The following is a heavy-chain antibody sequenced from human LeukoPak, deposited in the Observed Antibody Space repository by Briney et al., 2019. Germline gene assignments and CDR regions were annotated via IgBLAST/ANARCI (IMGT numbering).Heavy chain of an antibody. CDR2: IKQDGSEK. J-gene: IGHJ4*02. CDR1: GFTFSDYY. D-gene: IGHD6-13*01. Sequence: GGSLRLSCAASGFTFSDYYMSWVRQAPGKGLEWVANIKQDGSEKYYVDSVKGRFTISRDNAKNSLYLQMNSLRAEDTAVYYCARDGYSSSWYLWDWGQGTLVTVSS. V-gene: IGHV3-7*01. CDR3: ARDGYSSSWYLWD.